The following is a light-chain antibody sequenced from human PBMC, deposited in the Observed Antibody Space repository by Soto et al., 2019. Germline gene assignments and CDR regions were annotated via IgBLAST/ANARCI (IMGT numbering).Light chain of an antibody. J-gene: IGLJ2*01. Sequence: QSALTQPASVSGSPGQSITISCTGTSSDVGSYNSVSWYQQHPGKAPKVMIYDVSNRPSGVSNRFPGSKSGNTASLTISGLQAEDEADYYCGSYTSSSTLVFGGGTKLTVL. CDR2: DVS. V-gene: IGLV2-14*01. CDR3: GSYTSSSTLV. CDR1: SSDVGSYNS.